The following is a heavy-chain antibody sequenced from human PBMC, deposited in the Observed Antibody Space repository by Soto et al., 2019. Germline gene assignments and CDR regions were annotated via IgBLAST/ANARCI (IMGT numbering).Heavy chain of an antibody. CDR1: GYTLTELS. CDR2: FDPEDGET. D-gene: IGHD4-4*01. Sequence: ASVKVSCKVSGYTLTELSMHWVRQAPGKGLEWMGGFDPEDGETIYAQKFQGRVTMTEDTSTDTAYMELSSLRSEDTAVYYCATFGCDYSNYYFDYWGQGTLVTVSS. V-gene: IGHV1-24*01. CDR3: ATFGCDYSNYYFDY. J-gene: IGHJ4*02.